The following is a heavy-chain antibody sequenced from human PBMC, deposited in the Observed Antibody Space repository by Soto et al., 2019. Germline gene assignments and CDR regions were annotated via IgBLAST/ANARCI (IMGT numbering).Heavy chain of an antibody. CDR3: ARASKYSGEWYVPFAL. Sequence: QVQLVQSGAEVKKPGTSVTISCKASGYMLTDYDMHWVRQAPGQGLEWMGIINPNDGSINYAQKFQGRVTMTRDKSTSTVYMELSSLRIEDTAMYYCARASKYSGEWYVPFALWGQGSLVTV. V-gene: IGHV1-46*01. CDR2: INPNDGSI. CDR1: GYMLTDYD. J-gene: IGHJ5*02. D-gene: IGHD1-26*01.